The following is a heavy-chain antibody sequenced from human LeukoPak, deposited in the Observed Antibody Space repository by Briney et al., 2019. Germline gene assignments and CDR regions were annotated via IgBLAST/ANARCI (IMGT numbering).Heavy chain of an antibody. D-gene: IGHD6-19*01. Sequence: GASVKVSCKASGYTFTSYGISWVRQAPGQGLEWMGWISAYNGNTNYAQKLQGRVTMTTDTSTSTAYMELRSLRSDDTAVYYCARGYSSGWYSGPFDYWGQGTLVTVSS. V-gene: IGHV1-18*01. CDR3: ARGYSSGWYSGPFDY. J-gene: IGHJ4*02. CDR1: GYTFTSYG. CDR2: ISAYNGNT.